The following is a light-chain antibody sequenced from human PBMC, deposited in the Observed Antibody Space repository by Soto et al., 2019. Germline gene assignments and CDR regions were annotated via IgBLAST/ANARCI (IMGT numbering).Light chain of an antibody. Sequence: EIVLTQSPGTLSLPPGERATLSCRASQSVRSDYLAWYQQKPGQAPRLLMYGISSRATGIPDRFSGSGSGTDFTLTISRLEPEVFAVYYCQQYGSPWTFGQGTKVEIK. CDR3: QQYGSPWT. V-gene: IGKV3-20*01. CDR1: QSVRSDY. CDR2: GIS. J-gene: IGKJ1*01.